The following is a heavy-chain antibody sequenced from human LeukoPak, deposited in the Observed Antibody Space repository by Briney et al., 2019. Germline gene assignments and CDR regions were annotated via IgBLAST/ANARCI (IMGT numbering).Heavy chain of an antibody. J-gene: IGHJ4*02. CDR2: IKNDGGQQ. V-gene: IGHV3-7*01. Sequence: GGSLRLSCAASGFTFSSYAMHWVRQAPGKGLEWVANIKNDGGQQYYVDSVKGRFTISRDNARDSLYLHLNSLRAEDTAMYYCARGHYYDSRGYYLGFWGQGTLVTVSS. CDR1: GFTFSSYA. CDR3: ARGHYYDSRGYYLGF. D-gene: IGHD3-22*01.